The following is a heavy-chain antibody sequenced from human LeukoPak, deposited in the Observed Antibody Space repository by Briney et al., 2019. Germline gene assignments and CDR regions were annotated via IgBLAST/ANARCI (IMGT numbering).Heavy chain of an antibody. Sequence: KAGGSLRLSCAASGFTFSSYSMNWVRQAPGKGLEWVSSISSSSSYIYYADSVKGRFTISRDNAKNSLYLQMNSLRAEDTAVYYCARDLPAVAGNFDYWGQGTLVTVSS. V-gene: IGHV3-21*01. CDR1: GFTFSSYS. D-gene: IGHD6-19*01. J-gene: IGHJ4*02. CDR3: ARDLPAVAGNFDY. CDR2: ISSSSSYI.